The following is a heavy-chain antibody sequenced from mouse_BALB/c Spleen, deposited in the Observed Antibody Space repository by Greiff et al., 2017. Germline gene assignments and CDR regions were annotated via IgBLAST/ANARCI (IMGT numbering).Heavy chain of an antibody. D-gene: IGHD2-3*01. V-gene: IGHV5-6*01. CDR1: GFTFSSYG. J-gene: IGHJ2*01. CDR3: ARQYDGYGY. Sequence: EVQGVESGGDLVKPGGSLKLSCAASGFTFSSYGMSWVRQTPDKRLEWVATISSGGSYTYYPDSVKGRFTISRDNAKNTLYLQMSSLKSEDTAMYYCARQYDGYGYWGQGTTLTVSS. CDR2: ISSGGSYT.